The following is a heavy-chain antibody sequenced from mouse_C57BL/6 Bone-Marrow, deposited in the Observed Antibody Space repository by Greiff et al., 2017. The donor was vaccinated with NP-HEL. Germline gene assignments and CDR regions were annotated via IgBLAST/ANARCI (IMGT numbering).Heavy chain of an antibody. CDR1: GYTFTDYY. D-gene: IGHD1-1*01. CDR3: ARYTVVARDYFDY. CDR2: INPNNGGT. V-gene: IGHV1-26*01. Sequence: EVQLQQSGPELVKPGASVKISCKASGYTFTDYYMNWVKQSHGKSLEWIGDINPNNGGTSYNQKFKGKATLTVDKSSSTAYMELRSLTSEDSAVYYCARYTVVARDYFDYWGQGTTLTVSS. J-gene: IGHJ2*01.